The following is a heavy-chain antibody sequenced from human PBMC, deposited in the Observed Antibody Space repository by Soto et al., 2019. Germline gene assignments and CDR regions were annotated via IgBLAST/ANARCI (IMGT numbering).Heavy chain of an antibody. Sequence: EVQLVQSGAEVKKPGATVKISCKVSGYTFTDYYMHWVQQAPGKGLEWMGLVDPEDGETIYAEKFQGRVTITADTSTDTAYMELSSLRSEDTAVYYCATVSYSGSYGGRYYYYGMDVWGQGTTVTVSS. CDR3: ATVSYSGSYGGRYYYYGMDV. D-gene: IGHD1-26*01. CDR2: VDPEDGET. J-gene: IGHJ6*02. V-gene: IGHV1-69-2*01. CDR1: GYTFTDYY.